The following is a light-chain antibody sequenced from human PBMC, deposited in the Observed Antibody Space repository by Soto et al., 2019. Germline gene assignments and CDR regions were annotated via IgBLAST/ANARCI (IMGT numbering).Light chain of an antibody. CDR2: CAY. CDR1: QSVSSTY. V-gene: IGKV3-20*01. J-gene: IGKJ2*03. CDR3: EQNGMTLRS. Sequence: IVLTQSPGTLSLSPGERDTLSCRASQSVSSTYLAWYQRKPGNAPRILICCAYTRATGIPNTFSGSGSGTDFTRIISILEPQDVAVYYWEQNGMTLRSLGPGTNLGIK.